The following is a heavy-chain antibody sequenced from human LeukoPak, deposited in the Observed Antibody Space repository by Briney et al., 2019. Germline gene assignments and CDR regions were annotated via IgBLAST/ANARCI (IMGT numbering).Heavy chain of an antibody. V-gene: IGHV3-20*04. CDR1: GFNFADYG. Sequence: GGSLRLSCAASGFNFADYGVSWVRQAPGKGLEWVSSINWNGGDTAYADSMKGRFTISRDNSKNTLYLQMNSLRAEDTAVYYCAKSGLNRFDYWGQGTLVTVSS. CDR3: AKSGLNRFDY. D-gene: IGHD2-15*01. CDR2: INWNGGDT. J-gene: IGHJ4*02.